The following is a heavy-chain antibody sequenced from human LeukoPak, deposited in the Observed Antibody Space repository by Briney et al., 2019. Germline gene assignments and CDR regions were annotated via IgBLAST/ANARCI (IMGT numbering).Heavy chain of an antibody. Sequence: GGSLRLSCAASGFTFSSYVMHWVRQAPGKGLEWVSYISSSGSTIYYAGSVKGRFTISRDNAKNSLYLQMNSLRAEDTAVYYCARDRSSSWYGGNWFDPWGQGTLVTVSS. V-gene: IGHV3-48*04. D-gene: IGHD6-13*01. CDR3: ARDRSSSWYGGNWFDP. J-gene: IGHJ5*02. CDR2: ISSSGSTI. CDR1: GFTFSSYV.